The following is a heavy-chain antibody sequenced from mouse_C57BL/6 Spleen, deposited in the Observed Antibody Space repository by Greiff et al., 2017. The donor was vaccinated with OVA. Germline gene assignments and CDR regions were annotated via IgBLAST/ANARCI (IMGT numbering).Heavy chain of an antibody. CDR1: GYTFTSYW. CDR2: IHPNSGST. J-gene: IGHJ1*03. CDR3: ARRYYGSSYVWYFDV. V-gene: IGHV1-64*01. Sequence: QVQLQQPGAELVKPGASVTLSCKASGYTFTSYWMHWVKQRPGQGLEWIGMIHPNSGSTNYNEKFKSKATLTVDKSSSTAYMQLSSLTSEDSAVYYCARRYYGSSYVWYFDVWGTGTTVTVSS. D-gene: IGHD1-1*01.